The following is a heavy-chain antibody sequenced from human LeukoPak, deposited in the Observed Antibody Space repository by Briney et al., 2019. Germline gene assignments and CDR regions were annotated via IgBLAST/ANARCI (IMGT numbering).Heavy chain of an antibody. J-gene: IGHJ6*02. CDR1: GFTFSSYS. CDR2: ISSSSSYI. V-gene: IGHV3-21*01. Sequence: PGGSLRLSCAASGFTFSSYSMNWVRQTPGKGLEWVSSISSSSSYIYYADSVKGRFTISRDNAKNSLYLQMNSLRAEDTAVYYCARFIVVVVAAIDYYYGMDVWGQGTTVTVSS. CDR3: ARFIVVVVAAIDYYYGMDV. D-gene: IGHD2-15*01.